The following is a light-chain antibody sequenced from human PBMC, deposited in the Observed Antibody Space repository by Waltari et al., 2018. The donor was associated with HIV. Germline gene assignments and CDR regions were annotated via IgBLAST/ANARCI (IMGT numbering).Light chain of an antibody. CDR1: GSNIGSNP. CDR2: QNN. Sequence: QSVLTQPPSASGTPGQRVTVSCSGRGSNIGSNPVHWYQPLPGIALKLLIYQNNQRPSGVPDRFSGSKSGPSASLAISGLRSGDEADYYCAAWDDSLSGVVFGGGTKLTVL. J-gene: IGLJ2*01. V-gene: IGLV1-47*01. CDR3: AAWDDSLSGVV.